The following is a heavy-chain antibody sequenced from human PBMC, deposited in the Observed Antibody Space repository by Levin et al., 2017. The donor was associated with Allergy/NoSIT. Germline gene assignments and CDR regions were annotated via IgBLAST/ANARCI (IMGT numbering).Heavy chain of an antibody. CDR2: ITTGSNYR. D-gene: IGHD1/OR15-1a*01. Sequence: GGSLRLSCEASGFDFHIYVMNWVRQAPGKGLEWLSSITTGSNYRYYTDSVKGRFIISRDNGRNSLYLQMNSLRAEDTAVYYCARSHPLTGTTHFSDQDGLDVWGQGTTVTVSS. V-gene: IGHV3-21*01. CDR3: ARSHPLTGTTHFSDQDGLDV. CDR1: GFDFHIYV. J-gene: IGHJ6*02.